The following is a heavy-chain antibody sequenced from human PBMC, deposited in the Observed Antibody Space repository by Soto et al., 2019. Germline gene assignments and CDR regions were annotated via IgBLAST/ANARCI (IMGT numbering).Heavy chain of an antibody. J-gene: IGHJ6*03. CDR1: GGSISSYY. Sequence: QVQLQESGPGLVKPSETLSLTCTVSGGSISSYYWSWIRQPPGKGLEWIGYIYSSGSTNYNPSLKSRVNISVDTSKNQFSLKLSSVTAADTAVYYCARRLSRYYYMDVWGKGTTVTVSS. CDR3: ARRLSRYYYMDV. V-gene: IGHV4-59*08. CDR2: IYSSGST.